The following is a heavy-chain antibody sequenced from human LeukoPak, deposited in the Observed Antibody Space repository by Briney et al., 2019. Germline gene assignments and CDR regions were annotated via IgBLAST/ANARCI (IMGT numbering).Heavy chain of an antibody. J-gene: IGHJ3*02. V-gene: IGHV3-30-3*01. Sequence: GGSLRLSCTASGFTFSSYAMHWVRQAPGKGLEWVAVISYDGSNKYYADSVKGRFTISRDNSKNTLYLQMNSLRAEDTAVYYCARGLRGGSPADAFDIWGQGTMVTVSS. CDR3: ARGLRGGSPADAFDI. CDR1: GFTFSSYA. CDR2: ISYDGSNK. D-gene: IGHD2-15*01.